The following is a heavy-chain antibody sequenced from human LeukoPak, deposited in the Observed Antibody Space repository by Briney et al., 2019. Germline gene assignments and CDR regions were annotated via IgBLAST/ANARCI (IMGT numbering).Heavy chain of an antibody. Sequence: GGSLRLSCAASGFTFSSYWMTWVRQAPGKGLEWLANIKRDGSEKYYADSVKGRFTISRDNAKNSLFLQMNSLRAEDTAVYYCARPPNIAAAGQDWGQGTLVTVPS. CDR3: ARPPNIAAAGQD. V-gene: IGHV3-7*01. D-gene: IGHD6-13*01. J-gene: IGHJ4*02. CDR1: GFTFSSYW. CDR2: IKRDGSEK.